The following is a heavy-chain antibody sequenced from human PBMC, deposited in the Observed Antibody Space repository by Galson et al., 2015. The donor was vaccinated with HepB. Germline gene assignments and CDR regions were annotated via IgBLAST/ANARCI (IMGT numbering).Heavy chain of an antibody. D-gene: IGHD2-21*02. Sequence: LRLSCAASGFTFSSYSMNWVRQAPGKGLEWVSSISSSSSYIYYADSVKGRFTISRDNAKNSLYLQMNSLRAEDTAVYYCARDLLSDIVVVTAIEYFQHWGQGTLVTVSS. J-gene: IGHJ1*01. V-gene: IGHV3-21*01. CDR3: ARDLLSDIVVVTAIEYFQH. CDR2: ISSSSSYI. CDR1: GFTFSSYS.